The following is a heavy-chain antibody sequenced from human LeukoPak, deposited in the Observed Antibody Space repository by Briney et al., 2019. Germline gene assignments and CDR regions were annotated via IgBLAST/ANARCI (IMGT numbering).Heavy chain of an antibody. J-gene: IGHJ4*02. CDR1: GGSMSGLY. CDR2: IYYSGST. V-gene: IGHV4-59*12. CDR3: ARDADRKFDY. D-gene: IGHD3-16*02. Sequence: SETLSLTCSVSGGSMSGLYWMWIRQPPGKGLEWIGYIYYSGSTSYNPSLESRVTISVDTSKNHFSLQLSSVTAADTAVYYCARDADRKFDYWGQGTLVTVSS.